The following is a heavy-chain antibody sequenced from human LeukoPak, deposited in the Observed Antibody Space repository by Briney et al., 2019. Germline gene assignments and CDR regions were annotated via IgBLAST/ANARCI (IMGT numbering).Heavy chain of an antibody. D-gene: IGHD6-19*01. CDR1: GGTFISYA. CDR2: IIPIFGTA. V-gene: IGHV1-69*13. J-gene: IGHJ6*04. CDR3: ARVGAQNSSGWYYYYYYGMDV. Sequence: SVKVSCKASGGTFISYAISWVRQAPGQGLEWMGGIIPIFGTANYAQKFQGRVTITADESTSTAYMELSSLRSEDTAVYYCARVGAQNSSGWYYYYYYGMDVWGKGTTVTVSS.